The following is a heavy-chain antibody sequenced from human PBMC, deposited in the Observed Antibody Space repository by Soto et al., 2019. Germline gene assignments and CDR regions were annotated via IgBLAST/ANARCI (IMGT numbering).Heavy chain of an antibody. CDR2: ISYDGSNK. Sequence: QVQLVESGGGVVQPGRSLRLSCAASGFTFSSYAMHWVRQAPGKGLVWVAVISYDGSNKYYADSVKGRFTISRENSNNTLYLQMNSLRAEDTAVYYCASGYYYYGMDVWGQGTTVTVSS. CDR1: GFTFSSYA. CDR3: ASGYYYYGMDV. V-gene: IGHV3-30-3*01. J-gene: IGHJ6*02.